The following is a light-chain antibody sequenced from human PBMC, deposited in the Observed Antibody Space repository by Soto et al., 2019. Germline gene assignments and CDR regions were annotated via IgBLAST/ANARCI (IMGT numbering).Light chain of an antibody. CDR3: QQYRSWPRT. V-gene: IGKV3-15*01. CDR2: GAS. J-gene: IGKJ1*01. CDR1: QDVMYD. Sequence: EIVLTQSPAALSVSPGGRATLSCRASQDVMYDLAWYQQKPGQAPRLLVYGASTRATDAPPRFRGSGSGREFSLTISSLQSEDFATYYGQQYRSWPRTCGQGSRVEIK.